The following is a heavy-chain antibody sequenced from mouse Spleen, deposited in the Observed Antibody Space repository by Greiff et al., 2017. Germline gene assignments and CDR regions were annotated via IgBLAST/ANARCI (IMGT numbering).Heavy chain of an antibody. CDR1: GFTFSDYY. J-gene: IGHJ3*01. V-gene: IGHV5-12*02. CDR3: ARPLDYDDGAGFAY. D-gene: IGHD2-4*01. Sequence: EVMLVESGGGLVQPGGSLKLSCATSGFTFSDYYMYWVRQTPEKRLEWVAYISNGGGSTYYPDTVKGRFTISRDNAKNTLYLQMSRLKSEDTAMYYCARPLDYDDGAGFAYWGQGTLVTVSA. CDR2: ISNGGGST.